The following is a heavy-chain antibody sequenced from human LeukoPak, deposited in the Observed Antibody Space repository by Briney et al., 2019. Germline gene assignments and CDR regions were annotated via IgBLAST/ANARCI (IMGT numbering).Heavy chain of an antibody. D-gene: IGHD3-9*01. J-gene: IGHJ6*03. CDR1: GFTFSSYG. Sequence: GGSLRLSCAASGFTFSSYGMHWVRQAPGKGLEWVAVISYDGSNKYYADSVKGRFTISRDNSKNTLYLQMNSLRAEDTAVYYCARGQKSGRYFDWFPYYYYYMDVWGKGTTVTVSS. CDR2: ISYDGSNK. CDR3: ARGQKSGRYFDWFPYYYYYMDV. V-gene: IGHV3-30*03.